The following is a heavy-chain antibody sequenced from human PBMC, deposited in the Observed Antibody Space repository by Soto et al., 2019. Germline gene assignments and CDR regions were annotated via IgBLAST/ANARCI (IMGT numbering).Heavy chain of an antibody. D-gene: IGHD1-26*01. V-gene: IGHV3-23*01. CDR3: AKGSIEYSASVYH. Sequence: EVQLLESGGGLVQPGGSLRLACAASGFSFNSDAMVWVRKAPGKGLEWGSVISARGGSSNIPNSVNAHFTISRDNSKNVLLLEINYLSAEDTVTYCCAKGSIEYSASVYHCGQGTLVLVSS. CDR2: ISARGGSS. J-gene: IGHJ5*02. CDR1: GFSFNSDA.